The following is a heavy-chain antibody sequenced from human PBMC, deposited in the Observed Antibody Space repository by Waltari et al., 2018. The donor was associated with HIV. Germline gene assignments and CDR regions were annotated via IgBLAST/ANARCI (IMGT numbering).Heavy chain of an antibody. CDR2: IYWNDDK. CDR1: GFSLSTIGVG. V-gene: IGHV2-5*01. CDR3: AHRGIGVSGFDP. D-gene: IGHD3-16*01. Sequence: QITLMEPGPTRVKPTQTLTLTCPFSGFSLSTIGVGVGWVRQPLGKALECLALIYWNDDKRYSPSLKSRLTITKDTSKNQVVLTMTNMDPVDTATYYCAHRGIGVSGFDPWGQGTLVTVSS. J-gene: IGHJ5*02.